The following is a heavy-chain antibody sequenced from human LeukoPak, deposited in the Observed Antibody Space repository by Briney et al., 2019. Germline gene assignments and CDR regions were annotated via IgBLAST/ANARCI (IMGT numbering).Heavy chain of an antibody. J-gene: IGHJ4*02. CDR2: INHSGST. V-gene: IGHV4-34*01. CDR1: GGSFSGYY. CDR3: ARGGIAVAEDY. Sequence: SETLSLTCAVYGGSFSGYYWSWIRQPPGKRLEWIGEINHSGSTNYNPSLKSRVTISVDTSKNQFSLKLSSVTAADTAVYYCARGGIAVAEDYWGQGTLVTVSS. D-gene: IGHD6-19*01.